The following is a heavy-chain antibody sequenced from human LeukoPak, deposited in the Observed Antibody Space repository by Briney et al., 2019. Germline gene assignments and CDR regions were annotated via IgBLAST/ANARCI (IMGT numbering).Heavy chain of an antibody. Sequence: SETLSLTCTVSGASIGLYYWSWIRQPAGKGLERIGRIYTSGTSNYSPSLKSRVTMSLDLSKNQLSLKLNSVTAADTAVYYCARDRAVPHYYYGMDVWGQGTTVTVSS. CDR3: ARDRAVPHYYYGMDV. CDR1: GASIGLYY. CDR2: IYTSGTS. J-gene: IGHJ6*02. V-gene: IGHV4-4*07. D-gene: IGHD6-19*01.